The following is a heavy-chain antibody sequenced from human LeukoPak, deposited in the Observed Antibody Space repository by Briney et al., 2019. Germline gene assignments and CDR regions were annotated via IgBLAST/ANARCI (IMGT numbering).Heavy chain of an antibody. D-gene: IGHD4-23*01. J-gene: IGHJ4*02. CDR3: AKGMSAVAEIDY. Sequence: GGSLRLSCAPSGFTFSNYAMSWVRQAPGKGLEWVSTISGSGGGTYYADSVEGRFTNSRDNSKNTLYLQMNSLRVEDTAVYYCAKGMSAVAEIDYWGQGTLVTVSS. CDR2: ISGSGGGT. CDR1: GFTFSNYA. V-gene: IGHV3-23*01.